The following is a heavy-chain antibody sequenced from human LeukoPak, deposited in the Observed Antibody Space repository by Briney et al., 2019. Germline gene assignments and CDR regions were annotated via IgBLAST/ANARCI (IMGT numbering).Heavy chain of an antibody. CDR2: ISVYIGNT. CDR1: GYTFTSYG. CDR3: ARVTRTPLIAAAFFDH. V-gene: IGHV1-18*01. Sequence: GASVKVSCKASGYTFTSYGISWVRQAPGQGLEWMGWISVYIGNTKYAQKLQGRVTMTTDTSTNTAYMELRSLRSDDTAVYYCARVTRTPLIAAAFFDHWGQGTLVTVSS. D-gene: IGHD6-13*01. J-gene: IGHJ4*02.